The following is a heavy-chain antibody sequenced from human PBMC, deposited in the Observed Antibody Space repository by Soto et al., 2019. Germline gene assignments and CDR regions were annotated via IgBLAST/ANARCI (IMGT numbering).Heavy chain of an antibody. Sequence: GGSLRLSCAASGFTFSSYAMHWVRQAPGKGLEWVAVISYDGSNKYYADSVKGRFTISRDNSKNTLYLQMNSLRAEDTAVYYCARDRDSGWQSAGFFDYWGQGTLVTVSS. CDR1: GFTFSSYA. V-gene: IGHV3-30-3*01. CDR3: ARDRDSGWQSAGFFDY. CDR2: ISYDGSNK. D-gene: IGHD6-19*01. J-gene: IGHJ4*02.